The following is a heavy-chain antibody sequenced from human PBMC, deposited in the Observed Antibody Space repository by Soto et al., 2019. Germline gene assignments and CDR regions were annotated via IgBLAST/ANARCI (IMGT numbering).Heavy chain of an antibody. J-gene: IGHJ3*02. V-gene: IGHV3-23*01. Sequence: EVQLLESGGGLVQPGGSLRLSCAASGFTFSSYAMSWVRQAPGKGLEWVSAISGSGGSTYYADSVKGRFTISRDNSKNTRYLQVTRLRAEETDVYFCAKEGSGRGGAFYIWVQGTMVSFSS. CDR1: GFTFSSYA. D-gene: IGHD6-25*01. CDR2: ISGSGGST. CDR3: AKEGSGRGGAFYI.